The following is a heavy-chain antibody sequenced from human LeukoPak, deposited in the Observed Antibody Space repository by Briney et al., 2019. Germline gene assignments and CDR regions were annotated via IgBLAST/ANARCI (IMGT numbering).Heavy chain of an antibody. Sequence: GASVKVSCKASGYTFSTFGIAWVRQAPGQGLELMGWISPDNGNTDYAEKFQGRVTMSTDTATSTVYMEMRSLRSDDTAVYYCGRLFSGLYAPFDYWGQGTLVTVSS. CDR3: GRLFSGLYAPFDY. V-gene: IGHV1-18*01. CDR1: GYTFSTFG. CDR2: ISPDNGNT. J-gene: IGHJ4*02. D-gene: IGHD6-19*01.